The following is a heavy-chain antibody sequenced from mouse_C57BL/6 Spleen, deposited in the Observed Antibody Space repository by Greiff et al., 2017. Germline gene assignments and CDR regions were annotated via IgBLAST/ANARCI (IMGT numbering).Heavy chain of an antibody. J-gene: IGHJ4*01. CDR3: ARSEGPYAMDY. V-gene: IGHV1-61*01. CDR2: IYPSDSET. Sequence: QVHVKQPGAELVRPGSSVKLSCKASGYTFTSYWMDWVKQRPGQGLEWIGNIYPSDSETHYNQKFKDKATLTVDKSSSTAYMQLSSLTSEDSAVYYCARSEGPYAMDYWGQGTSVTVSS. CDR1: GYTFTSYW.